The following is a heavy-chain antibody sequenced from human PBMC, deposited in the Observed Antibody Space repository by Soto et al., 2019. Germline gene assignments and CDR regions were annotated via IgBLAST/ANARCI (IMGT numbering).Heavy chain of an antibody. CDR1: GESFSAYY. J-gene: IGHJ4*02. V-gene: IGHV4-34*01. CDR3: ARDKITGLFDY. CDR2: INHSGSS. Sequence: SETLSLTCAVYGESFSAYYWNWIRQSPGKGLDWIGEINHSGSSTYNPSLESRVTMSVDTSRNQFSLKLTSVTAADTAVYYCARDKITGLFDYWGQGTLVTVSS. D-gene: IGHD2-8*02.